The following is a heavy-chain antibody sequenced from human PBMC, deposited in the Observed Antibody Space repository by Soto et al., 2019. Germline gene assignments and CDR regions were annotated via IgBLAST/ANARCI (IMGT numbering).Heavy chain of an antibody. J-gene: IGHJ5*02. CDR2: MNPNRGNT. CDR1: GYTFTSYD. V-gene: IGHV1-8*01. D-gene: IGHD2-21*01. Sequence: QVQLVRSGAEVKKPGASVQVSCKASGYTFTSYDINWVRQATGQGLEWMGWMNPNRGNTGYAQKFQGRVTMSRNISISTAYIELSSLRSDDTAVYYCASGLGIGSNWFDPWGQGTLVTVSS. CDR3: ASGLGIGSNWFDP.